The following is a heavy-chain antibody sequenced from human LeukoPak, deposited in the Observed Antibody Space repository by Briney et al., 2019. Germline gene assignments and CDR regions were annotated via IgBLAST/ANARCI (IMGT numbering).Heavy chain of an antibody. J-gene: IGHJ4*02. V-gene: IGHV5-51*01. CDR3: ARSWVTGYGTVLDY. CDR1: GYSFTTYW. D-gene: IGHD2-21*02. CDR2: IYPGDSDT. Sequence: HGESLKISCRGSGYSFTTYWIGWVRQMPGKGLEWMGIIYPGDSDTRYSPSFQGQVTISADKSISTAYLQWSSLKASDTAIYYCARSWVTGYGTVLDYWGRGPLVSVSS.